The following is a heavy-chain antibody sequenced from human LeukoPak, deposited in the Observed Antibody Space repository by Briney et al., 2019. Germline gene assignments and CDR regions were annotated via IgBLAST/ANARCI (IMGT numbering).Heavy chain of an antibody. D-gene: IGHD3-22*01. J-gene: IGHJ4*02. CDR2: ISYSGST. CDR3: ARLDKGINAAHFDY. CDR1: GGFISSSDFY. V-gene: IGHV4-39*01. Sequence: SETLSLTCTVSGGFISSSDFYWGWIRQPPGKGLEWIGIISYSGSTYYNPSLKSRVTISVDTSKSQFSLKLSSVTAADTAIYYCARLDKGINAAHFDYWGQGTLVTVSS.